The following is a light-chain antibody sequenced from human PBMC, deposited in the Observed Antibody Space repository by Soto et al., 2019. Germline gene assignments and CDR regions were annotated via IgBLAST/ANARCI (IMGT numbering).Light chain of an antibody. CDR1: QGISSY. CDR3: QQCDNVPRT. J-gene: IGKJ1*01. V-gene: IGKV1-9*01. Sequence: IRLSLSPSSLSTSLRDRVTITCRASQGISSYLAWYQQKPGKAPKLLIYAASTLQSGVPSRFSGSGSGTDFTFTISSLQPEDIATYYCQQCDNVPRTFGQVSKVDVK. CDR2: AAS.